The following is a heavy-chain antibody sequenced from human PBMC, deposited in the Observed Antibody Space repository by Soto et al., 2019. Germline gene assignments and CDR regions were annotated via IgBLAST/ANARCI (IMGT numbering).Heavy chain of an antibody. Sequence: GGSLRLSCAASGFTFSSYEMNWVRQAPGKGLEWVSYISSSGSTIYYADSVKGRFTISRDNAKNSLYLQMNSLRAEDTAVYYCAREGDSSSGDAFDIWGQGTMVTVSS. CDR3: AREGDSSSGDAFDI. CDR1: GFTFSSYE. J-gene: IGHJ3*02. V-gene: IGHV3-48*03. CDR2: ISSSGSTI. D-gene: IGHD6-6*01.